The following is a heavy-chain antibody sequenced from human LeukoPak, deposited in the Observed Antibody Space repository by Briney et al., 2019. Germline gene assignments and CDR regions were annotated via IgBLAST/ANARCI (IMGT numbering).Heavy chain of an antibody. V-gene: IGHV1-18*01. Sequence: ASVKVSCKASGYTFTSYGISWVRQAPGQGLEWMGWISAYNGNTNYAQKLQGRVTMTTDTSTSTAYMELRSLRSEDTAVYYCARAQLGYCSSTSCYQRHFDYWGQGTLVTVSS. CDR2: ISAYNGNT. J-gene: IGHJ4*02. CDR1: GYTFTSYG. D-gene: IGHD2-2*01. CDR3: ARAQLGYCSSTSCYQRHFDY.